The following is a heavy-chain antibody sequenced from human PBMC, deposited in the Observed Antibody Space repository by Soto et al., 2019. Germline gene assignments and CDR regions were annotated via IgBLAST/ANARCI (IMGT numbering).Heavy chain of an antibody. CDR1: GFTFSSYA. V-gene: IGHV3-23*01. D-gene: IGHD6-6*01. J-gene: IGHJ1*01. CDR2: ISGSGGST. CDR3: AVYSSPSYIRPAEYFQH. Sequence: PGGSLRLSCAASGFTFSSYAMSWVRQAPGKGLEWVSAISGSGGSTYYADSVKGRFTISRDNSKNTLYLQMNSLRAEDTAVYYCAVYSSPSYIRPAEYFQHWGQGTLVTVSS.